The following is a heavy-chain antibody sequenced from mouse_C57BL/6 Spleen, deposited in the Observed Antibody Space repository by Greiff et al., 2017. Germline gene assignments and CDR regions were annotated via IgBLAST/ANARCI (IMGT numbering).Heavy chain of an antibody. CDR2: INPSTGGT. J-gene: IGHJ2*01. Sequence: DVQLVESGPELVKPGASVKISCKASGYSFTGYYMNWVKQSPEKSLEWIGEINPSTGGTTYNQKFKAKATLTVDKSSSTAYMQLKSLTSEDSAVYYCARRSYCSNYYCDYWGQGTTLTVSS. CDR3: ARRSYCSNYYCDY. V-gene: IGHV1-42*01. D-gene: IGHD2-5*01. CDR1: GYSFTGYY.